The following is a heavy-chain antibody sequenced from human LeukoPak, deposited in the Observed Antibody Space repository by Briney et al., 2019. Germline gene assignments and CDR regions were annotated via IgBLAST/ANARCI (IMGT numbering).Heavy chain of an antibody. Sequence: SETLSLTCAVYGGSFSGYYWSWIRQPPGKGLEWIGEINHSGSTNYNPSLKSRVTTSVDTSKNQFSLKLSSVTAADTAVYYCARGLAYWGQGTLVTVSS. V-gene: IGHV4-34*01. CDR1: GGSFSGYY. CDR3: ARGLAY. D-gene: IGHD5-12*01. J-gene: IGHJ4*02. CDR2: INHSGST.